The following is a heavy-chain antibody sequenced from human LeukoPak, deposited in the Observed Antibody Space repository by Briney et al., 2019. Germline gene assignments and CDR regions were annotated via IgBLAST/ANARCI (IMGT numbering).Heavy chain of an antibody. Sequence: PSETLSLTCTVSGGSISSYYWSWIRQPAGKGLEWIGRIYTSGSTNYNPSLKSRVTMSVDTSKNQFSLKLSSVTAADTAVYYCAGSSGGSAYYYYGMDVWGQGTTVIVSS. V-gene: IGHV4-4*07. CDR3: AGSSGGSAYYYYGMDV. D-gene: IGHD2-15*01. CDR2: IYTSGST. J-gene: IGHJ6*02. CDR1: GGSISSYY.